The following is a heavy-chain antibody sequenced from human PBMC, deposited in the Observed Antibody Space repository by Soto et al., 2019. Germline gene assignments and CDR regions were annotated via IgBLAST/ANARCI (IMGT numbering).Heavy chain of an antibody. J-gene: IGHJ6*03. Sequence: EVQLLESGGGLVQPGGSLSLSCAASGLTFSSNAMSGVRQPPGRGREGVSAISGSGVSTYYADSVKGRFTISRDNSKNTLYLQMNSLRAEDTAVYYCALREMGCSGGSCYSLHYYYYYMDVWGKGTTVTVSS. CDR2: ISGSGVST. D-gene: IGHD2-15*01. CDR1: GLTFSSNA. V-gene: IGHV3-23*01. CDR3: ALREMGCSGGSCYSLHYYYYYMDV.